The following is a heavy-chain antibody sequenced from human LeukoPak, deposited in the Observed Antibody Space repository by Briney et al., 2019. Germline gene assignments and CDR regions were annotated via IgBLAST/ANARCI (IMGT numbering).Heavy chain of an antibody. Sequence: PGGSLRLSCAASGFTFSSYAMSWVRQAPGKGLEWVSAISGSGGSTYYADSVKGRFTIPRDNSKNTLYLQMNSLRAEDTAVYYCAKDPYSSSWYYFDYWGQGTLVTVSS. J-gene: IGHJ4*02. CDR3: AKDPYSSSWYYFDY. CDR1: GFTFSSYA. D-gene: IGHD6-13*01. V-gene: IGHV3-23*01. CDR2: ISGSGGST.